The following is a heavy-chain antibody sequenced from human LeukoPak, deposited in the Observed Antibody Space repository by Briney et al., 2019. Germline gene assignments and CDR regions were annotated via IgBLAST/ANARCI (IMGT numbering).Heavy chain of an antibody. V-gene: IGHV3-9*03. D-gene: IGHD1-26*01. J-gene: IGHJ3*02. Sequence: GSSLRLSCAASGFTFEDYAMHWVRQAPPKGLAWVSGISWNSGSIGYADSVKGRFTISRDNAKNSLYLQMNRLRAQDMALYYLAKDREWELLGGTGEIWGQGTMVTVSS. CDR2: ISWNSGSI. CDR1: GFTFEDYA. CDR3: AKDREWELLGGTGEI.